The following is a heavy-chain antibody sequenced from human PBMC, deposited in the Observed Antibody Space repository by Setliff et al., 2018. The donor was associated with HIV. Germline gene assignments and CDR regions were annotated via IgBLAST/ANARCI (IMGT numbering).Heavy chain of an antibody. Sequence: PSEILSLTCAVYGGSLSGDYWSWIRQPPGKGLEWIGEINQSGSTNYNPSLKSRVIISVDTSKNQLSLKLSSVTAADTAMYYCARGRGRTFYYDSSGSRAFDIWGQGTMVT. J-gene: IGHJ3*02. V-gene: IGHV4-34*01. D-gene: IGHD3-22*01. CDR1: GGSLSGDY. CDR2: INQSGST. CDR3: ARGRGRTFYYDSSGSRAFDI.